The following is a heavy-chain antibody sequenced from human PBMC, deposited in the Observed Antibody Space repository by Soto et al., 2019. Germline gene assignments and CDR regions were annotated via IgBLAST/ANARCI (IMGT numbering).Heavy chain of an antibody. CDR2: ISWNSGNI. CDR3: VRSKGGYSYGTPFDY. J-gene: IGHJ4*02. V-gene: IGHV3-9*01. CDR1: GFTFDDYA. D-gene: IGHD5-18*01. Sequence: EGQLEESGGALVQPGRSLRLSCAASGFTFDDYAMHWVRQVLGKGLEWVSSISWNSGNIGYADSVKGRFTTSRDNAKNYLYLQMNSLRPEDTALYYCVRSKGGYSYGTPFDYWGQGTLVTVSS.